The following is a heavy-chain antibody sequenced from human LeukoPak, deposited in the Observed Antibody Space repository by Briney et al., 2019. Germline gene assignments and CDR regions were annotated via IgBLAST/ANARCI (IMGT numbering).Heavy chain of an antibody. V-gene: IGHV3-30*02. Sequence: GGSLRLSCVASGFIFRSYGIHWVRQAPGKGLEWVTFIHFDGSNEYYADFVKGRFTISRDNSKNTVYLQMNNLRAEDTAVYYCAKDGIMHSNGPPEFDPWGQGTLVSVSS. CDR2: IHFDGSNE. CDR1: GFIFRSYG. D-gene: IGHD3-16*01. J-gene: IGHJ5*02. CDR3: AKDGIMHSNGPPEFDP.